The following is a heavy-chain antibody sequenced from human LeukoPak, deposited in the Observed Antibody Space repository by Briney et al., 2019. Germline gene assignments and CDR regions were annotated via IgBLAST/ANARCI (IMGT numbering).Heavy chain of an antibody. CDR1: EFTFSSYA. J-gene: IGHJ4*02. CDR3: ARDQLWFGVILDY. D-gene: IGHD3-10*01. V-gene: IGHV3-30*04. Sequence: PGRSLRLSCAASEFTFSSYAMHWVRQAPGKGLEWVAIISYDGSNIYYADSVRGRFTISRDNSKNTLYLQINSLRAEDTAVYYCARDQLWFGVILDYLGQGTLVTVSS. CDR2: ISYDGSNI.